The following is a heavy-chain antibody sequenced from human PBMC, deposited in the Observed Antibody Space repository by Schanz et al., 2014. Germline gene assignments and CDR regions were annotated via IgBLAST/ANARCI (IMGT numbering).Heavy chain of an antibody. Sequence: QVQLVESGGGVVQPGRSLRLSCAAYGFTLSSYAMHWVRQAPGKGLEWVAVISYDGSNKYYADSVKGRFTISRDNSKNTLYLQMNPLRAEDTAVYYCARDRGYCSGGSCLTFGYWGQGTLVTVSS. CDR3: ARDRGYCSGGSCLTFGY. V-gene: IGHV3-30-3*01. D-gene: IGHD2-15*01. CDR1: GFTLSSYA. CDR2: ISYDGSNK. J-gene: IGHJ4*02.